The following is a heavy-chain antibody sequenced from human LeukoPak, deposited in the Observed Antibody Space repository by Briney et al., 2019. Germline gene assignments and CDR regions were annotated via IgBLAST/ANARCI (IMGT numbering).Heavy chain of an antibody. CDR3: SKVHSIEVSAFDI. CDR1: AYTFTDYY. CDR2: IYRNSGGA. Sequence: AGVRVSCKASAYTFTDYYIHWGRQAPGEGGGWRGWIYRNSGGANYAQRSQGGVTITRDTFISTAYIELSSLRSDETAVYYCSKVHSIEVSAFDIWGQGTMVTVSS. D-gene: IGHD6-19*01. J-gene: IGHJ3*02. V-gene: IGHV1-2*02.